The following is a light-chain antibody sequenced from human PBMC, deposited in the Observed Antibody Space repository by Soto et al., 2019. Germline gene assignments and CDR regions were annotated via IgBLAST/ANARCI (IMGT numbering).Light chain of an antibody. Sequence: DIVMTQSPDSLAVSLGERATINCKSSQSVLYSSNNKNYLAWYQQKPGQPPKLLFYWASTRESGFPDRFSGSGSGTDFTLTISSLQAEDVAVYYCQQYYSTPRTFGQGTKVEIK. CDR2: WAS. CDR1: QSVLYSSNNKNY. V-gene: IGKV4-1*01. CDR3: QQYYSTPRT. J-gene: IGKJ1*01.